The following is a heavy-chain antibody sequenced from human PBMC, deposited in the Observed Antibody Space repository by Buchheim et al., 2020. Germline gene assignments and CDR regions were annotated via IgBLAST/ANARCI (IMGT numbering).Heavy chain of an antibody. V-gene: IGHV3-30-3*01. CDR3: ARSDPGYYYDSSGDFDY. J-gene: IGHJ4*02. Sequence: QVQLVESGGGVVQPGRSLRLSCAASGFTFSSYAMHWVRQAPGKGLEWVAVISYDGSNKYYADSVKGRFTISRDNSKKKLYLQMNSLRAEDTAVYYCARSDPGYYYDSSGDFDYGGQGTL. CDR1: GFTFSSYA. CDR2: ISYDGSNK. D-gene: IGHD3-22*01.